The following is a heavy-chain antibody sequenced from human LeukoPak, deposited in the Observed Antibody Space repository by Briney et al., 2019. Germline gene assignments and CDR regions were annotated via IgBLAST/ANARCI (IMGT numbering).Heavy chain of an antibody. D-gene: IGHD6-19*01. V-gene: IGHV3-66*01. CDR3: ARDIAVAGLYYFDY. J-gene: IGHJ4*02. CDR2: IYSGGST. CDR1: GFTFTSYA. Sequence: SCKASGFTFTSYAISWVRQAPGKGLEWVSLIYSGGSTYYADSVKGRFTISRDNSKNTLYLQMNSLRAEDTAVYYCARDIAVAGLYYFDYWGQGTLVTVSS.